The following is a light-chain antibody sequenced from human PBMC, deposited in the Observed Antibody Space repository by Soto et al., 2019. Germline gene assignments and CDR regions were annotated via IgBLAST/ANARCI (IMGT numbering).Light chain of an antibody. CDR2: SSS. J-gene: IGKJ4*01. Sequence: EIVLTQSPGTLSLSPGERAMLSCRASQSLSSSFLAWYQQKPGQAPRLLIYSSSNRATGIPDRFSGGGSGTDFTLTISRLEPADFAVYYCQQYGRSPLTFGGGTKVDI. V-gene: IGKV3-20*01. CDR1: QSLSSSF. CDR3: QQYGRSPLT.